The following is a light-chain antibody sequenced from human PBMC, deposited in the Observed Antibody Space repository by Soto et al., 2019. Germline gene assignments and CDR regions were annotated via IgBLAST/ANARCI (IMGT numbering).Light chain of an antibody. CDR3: ASYAGSSNVV. Sequence: QSVLTQPPSASGSPGQSVTISCTGTSSDVGGYNFVSWYQHHPGKVPKLIIYEVSERPSGVPDRFSGSKSGNTASLTVTGLQAEDEADYYCASYAGSSNVVFGTGTKLTVL. V-gene: IGLV2-8*01. CDR2: EVS. J-gene: IGLJ1*01. CDR1: SSDVGGYNF.